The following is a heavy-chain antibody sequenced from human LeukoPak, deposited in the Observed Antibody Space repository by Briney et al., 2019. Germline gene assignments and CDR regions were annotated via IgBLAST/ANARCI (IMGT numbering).Heavy chain of an antibody. CDR3: VRNFDSYNAFDI. CDR1: GGSISIGGYY. Sequence: SQTVSLTCTVSGGSISIGGYYWSWIRQHPGKGLEWIGYIYYNGNTYYNPSLKSRLTISGDTSENQFSLKLSSVTAADTAVYYCVRNFDSYNAFDIWGQGTMVTVSS. J-gene: IGHJ3*02. V-gene: IGHV4-31*03. CDR2: IYYNGNT. D-gene: IGHD3-22*01.